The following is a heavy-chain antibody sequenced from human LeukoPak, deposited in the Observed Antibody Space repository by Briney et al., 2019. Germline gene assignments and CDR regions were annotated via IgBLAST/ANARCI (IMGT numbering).Heavy chain of an antibody. CDR3: ARGPHWDPHFDY. Sequence: ASVKVSCKASGYTFTSYYMHWVRQAPGQGLEWMGIINPSGGSTSYAQKFQGRVTMTRDTSISTAYMELSRLRSDDTAVYYCARGPHWDPHFDYRGQGTLVTVSS. CDR1: GYTFTSYY. CDR2: INPSGGST. D-gene: IGHD7-27*01. V-gene: IGHV1-46*01. J-gene: IGHJ4*02.